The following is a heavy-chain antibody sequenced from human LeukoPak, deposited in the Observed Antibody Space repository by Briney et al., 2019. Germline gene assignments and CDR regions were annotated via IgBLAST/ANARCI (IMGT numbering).Heavy chain of an antibody. CDR1: GFTFCSYA. J-gene: IGHJ4*02. CDR3: AKDREWLRPRNFDY. CDR2: ISGRGGST. V-gene: IGHV3-23*01. Sequence: GGSLRLSCAPSGFTFCSYAMSWVPQAPGEGLERVSAISGRGGSTYYADSVKGRFTISRDNSKNTLYLQMNSLRAEDTAVYYCAKDREWLRPRNFDYWGQGTLVTVSS. D-gene: IGHD5-12*01.